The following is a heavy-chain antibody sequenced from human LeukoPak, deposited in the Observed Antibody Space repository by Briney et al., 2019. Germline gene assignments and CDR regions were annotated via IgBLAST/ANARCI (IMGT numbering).Heavy chain of an antibody. J-gene: IGHJ4*02. Sequence: GGSLRLSCAASGFTFSTYTMYWVRHPPGKRLEWVSIIGSSGGGIHYADSVKGRFTISRDNSKNALYLQMNSLRVEDTAVYYCAGLVGRYSSGLYYYYFDYWGQRTLVTVSS. CDR2: IGSSGGGI. CDR3: AGLVGRYSSGLYYYYFDY. D-gene: IGHD3-22*01. V-gene: IGHV3-23*01. CDR1: GFTFSTYT.